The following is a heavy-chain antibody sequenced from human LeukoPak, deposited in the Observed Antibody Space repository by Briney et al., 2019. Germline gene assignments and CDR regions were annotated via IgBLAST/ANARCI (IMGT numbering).Heavy chain of an antibody. CDR3: ARDPSLRTTLDY. CDR2: ISYDGSNK. D-gene: IGHD1-1*01. Sequence: GGSLRLSCAASGFTFSDHYMDWVRQAPGKGLEWVAIISYDGSNKYYADSVKGRFTISRDSSKNTLYLQMNCLRAEDTAVYYCARDPSLRTTLDYWGQGTLVTVSS. V-gene: IGHV3-30-3*01. J-gene: IGHJ4*02. CDR1: GFTFSDHY.